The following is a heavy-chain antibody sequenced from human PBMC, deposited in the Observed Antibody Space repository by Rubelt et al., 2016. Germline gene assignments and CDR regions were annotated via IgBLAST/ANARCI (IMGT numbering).Heavy chain of an antibody. D-gene: IGHD5-12*01. CDR2: IHHSGST. V-gene: IGHV4-34*01. CDR3: ARDLGRSGYASCSDY. J-gene: IGHJ4*02. Sequence: QVQLQQWGAGLLKPSETLSLTCAVYGGVFSDHYWSWIRQPPGKGLQWIGEIHHSGSTNYSPSLKSRVTISVDTSRNQFSLKLNSVTAADTAVYYGARDLGRSGYASCSDYWGRGTLVTVSS. CDR1: GGVFSDHY.